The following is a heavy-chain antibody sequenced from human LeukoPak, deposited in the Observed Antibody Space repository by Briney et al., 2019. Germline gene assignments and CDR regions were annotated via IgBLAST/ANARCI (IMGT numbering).Heavy chain of an antibody. CDR3: ARGYSDHRKLDY. Sequence: SQTLSLTCAISGDSVSSNSASWNWIRQSPSRGLEWLGRTYYRSKWYNDYAVFVKSRITFNPDTSKNQFSLQLNSVTPEDTAVYYCARGYSDHRKLDYWGQGTLVTVSS. CDR2: TYYRSKWYN. CDR1: GDSVSSNSAS. J-gene: IGHJ4*02. V-gene: IGHV6-1*01. D-gene: IGHD2-15*01.